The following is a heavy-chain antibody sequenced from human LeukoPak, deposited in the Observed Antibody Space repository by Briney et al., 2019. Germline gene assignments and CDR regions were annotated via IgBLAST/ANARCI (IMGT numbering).Heavy chain of an antibody. J-gene: IGHJ4*02. CDR3: ARHASGVFDH. V-gene: IGHV4-39*02. CDR1: GRSLGRRYS. Sequence: SERLSLTCTVSGRSLGRRYSWAWIRQTPGKTLDWIGSIDSCGDTVHNPSPKTRVTISLDSSKKLFTLRLTSMTATDTGIYYRARHASGVFDHWGQGTLVTVSS. D-gene: IGHD1-26*01. CDR2: IDSCGDT.